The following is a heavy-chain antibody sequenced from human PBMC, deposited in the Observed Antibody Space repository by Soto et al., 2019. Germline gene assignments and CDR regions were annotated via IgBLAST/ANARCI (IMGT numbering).Heavy chain of an antibody. D-gene: IGHD3-10*01. CDR3: ARDTMVRVVHYYYGMDV. Sequence: QVQLQESGPGLVKPSQTLSLTCTVSGGSISSGGYYWSWIRQHPGKGLEWIGYIYYSGRTYYNPSLKSRVTISVDTSKNQLSLKLSSVTAADTAVYYCARDTMVRVVHYYYGMDVWGQVTTVTVSS. J-gene: IGHJ6*02. CDR2: IYYSGRT. CDR1: GGSISSGGYY. V-gene: IGHV4-31*03.